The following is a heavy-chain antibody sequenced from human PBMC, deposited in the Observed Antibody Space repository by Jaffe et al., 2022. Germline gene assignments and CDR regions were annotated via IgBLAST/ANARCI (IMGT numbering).Heavy chain of an antibody. CDR2: IKQDGSEK. J-gene: IGHJ4*02. CDR3: ARRQMVMAATLVYYFDY. CDR1: GFTFSSYW. Sequence: EVQLVESGGGLVQPGGSLRLSCVASGFTFSSYWMSWVRQAPGKGLEWVANIKQDGSEKYYVDSVKGRFTISRDNAKNSLYLQMDSLRGEDAAVYYCARRQMVMAATLVYYFDYWGQGTLVTVSS. D-gene: IGHD2-15*01. V-gene: IGHV3-7*05.